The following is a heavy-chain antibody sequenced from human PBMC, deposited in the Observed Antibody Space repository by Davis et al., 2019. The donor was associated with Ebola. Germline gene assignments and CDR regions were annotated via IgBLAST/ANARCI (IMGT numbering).Heavy chain of an antibody. V-gene: IGHV3-30-3*01. J-gene: IGHJ6*02. CDR1: GFTFSSYA. D-gene: IGHD6-19*01. CDR2: ISYDGSNK. Sequence: GESLKISCAASGFTFSSYAMHWVRQAPGKGLEWVAVISYDGSNKYYADSVKGRFTISRDNAKNSLYLQMNSLRAEDTAVYYCETLIAVADRSMDVWGQGTTVTVSS. CDR3: ETLIAVADRSMDV.